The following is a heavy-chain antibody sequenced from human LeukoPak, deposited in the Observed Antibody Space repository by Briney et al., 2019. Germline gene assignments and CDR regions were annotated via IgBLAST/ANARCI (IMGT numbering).Heavy chain of an antibody. Sequence: SETLSLTCTVSGGSISSSSYYWGWIRQPPGKGLEWIGEINHSGSTNYNPSLKSRVTISVDTSKNQFSLKLSSVTAADTAVYYCARGRGLYGDYVVWGQGTLVTVSS. J-gene: IGHJ4*02. CDR1: GGSISSSSYY. CDR2: INHSGST. D-gene: IGHD4-17*01. V-gene: IGHV4-39*07. CDR3: ARGRGLYGDYVV.